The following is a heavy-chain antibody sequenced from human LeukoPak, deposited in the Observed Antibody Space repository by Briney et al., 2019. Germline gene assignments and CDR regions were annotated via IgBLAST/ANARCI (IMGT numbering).Heavy chain of an antibody. CDR1: GGSISSYY. Sequence: SETLSLTCTVSGGSISSYYWSWIRQPPGKGLEWIGYIYNSGSTKYNPSLKSRVTISVDTSKNQFSLKLSSVTAADTAVYYCARSGSISYYYGSGSYYSAGMDVWGQGTTVTVSS. D-gene: IGHD3-10*01. V-gene: IGHV4-59*08. J-gene: IGHJ6*02. CDR2: IYNSGST. CDR3: ARSGSISYYYGSGSYYSAGMDV.